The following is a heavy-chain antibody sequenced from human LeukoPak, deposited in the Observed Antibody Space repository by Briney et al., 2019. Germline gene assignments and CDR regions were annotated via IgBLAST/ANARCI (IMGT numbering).Heavy chain of an antibody. V-gene: IGHV3-23*01. J-gene: IGHJ6*02. CDR2: ISGSGGST. D-gene: IGHD1-14*01. CDR1: GFPFSSYA. CDR3: AKLSNRYYYYYYGMDV. Sequence: GGSLRLSCTASGFPFSSYAMSWVREAPGKGLEGVSAISGSGGSTYYADSVKGRFPISRDNSKNTPYLQMNSLRAEDTAVYYCAKLSNRYYYYYYGMDVWGQGTTVTVSS.